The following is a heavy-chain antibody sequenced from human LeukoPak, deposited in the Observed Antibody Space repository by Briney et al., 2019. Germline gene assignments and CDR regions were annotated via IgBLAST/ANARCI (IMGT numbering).Heavy chain of an antibody. J-gene: IGHJ4*02. CDR2: ISYDGSNK. Sequence: PGGSLRLSCAASGFTFSSYAMHWVRQAPGKGLEWVAVISYDGSNKYYADSVKGRFTISRDNSKNTLYLQMNSLRAEDTAVYYCAGSVAGTIYFDYWGQGTLVTVSS. CDR3: AGSVAGTIYFDY. CDR1: GFTFSSYA. D-gene: IGHD6-19*01. V-gene: IGHV3-30-3*01.